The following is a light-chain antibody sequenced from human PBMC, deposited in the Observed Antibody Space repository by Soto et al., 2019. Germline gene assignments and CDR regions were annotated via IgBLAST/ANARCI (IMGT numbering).Light chain of an antibody. CDR2: GAS. J-gene: IGKJ5*01. V-gene: IGKV3-20*01. Sequence: LSPGERATLSCRASQSVSNNYLAWYQQKPGQAPRLLIYGASNRATGIPERFSGSGSGTDFTLTIGRLEPQDSAMYYCQQYVISVTFGQGTRLEIK. CDR1: QSVSNNY. CDR3: QQYVISVT.